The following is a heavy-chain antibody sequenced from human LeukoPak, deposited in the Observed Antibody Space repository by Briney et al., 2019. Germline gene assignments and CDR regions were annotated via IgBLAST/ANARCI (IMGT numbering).Heavy chain of an antibody. J-gene: IGHJ4*02. V-gene: IGHV3-7*01. CDR3: ARDSSGYQ. Sequence: QTGGSLRLSCAASGFSCSTYWMSWVRQAPGKGLEWVANIKEDGSEKYYGDPVKGRFTIARDNAKNSLYLEMNSLRVEDTAVYYCARDSSGYQWGQGTLVTVSS. D-gene: IGHD3-22*01. CDR2: IKEDGSEK. CDR1: GFSCSTYW.